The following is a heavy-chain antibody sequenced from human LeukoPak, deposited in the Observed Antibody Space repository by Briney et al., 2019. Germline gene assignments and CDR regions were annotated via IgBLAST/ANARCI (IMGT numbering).Heavy chain of an antibody. J-gene: IGHJ4*02. V-gene: IGHV4-38-2*01. CDR1: GYSISSGYH. D-gene: IGHD3-22*01. Sequence: PSETLSLTGAVSGYSISSGYHGGWIRQPPGKGLEWIGNLYHSGSTYYNPSLKPRITISADTSNNQVSLKLSSVTAADTAVYYCARRIAIVTMIVVVTDYYFDYWGQGTLVTVSS. CDR3: ARRIAIVTMIVVVTDYYFDY. CDR2: LYHSGST.